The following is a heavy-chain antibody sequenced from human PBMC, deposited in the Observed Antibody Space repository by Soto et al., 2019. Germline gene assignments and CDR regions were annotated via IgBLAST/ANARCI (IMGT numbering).Heavy chain of an antibody. CDR2: LNSDGRST. Sequence: GGSLRLSCEASGFTFSNYWMYWVRQAPGRGLVWVSRLNSDGRSTSYADSVKGRFTISRDNAKNTLYLQMNSLRAEDTAVYFCARDNILNSNDKGATVYGMDVWGQGTTVTVSS. CDR1: GFTFSNYW. D-gene: IGHD1-20*01. CDR3: ARDNILNSNDKGATVYGMDV. J-gene: IGHJ6*02. V-gene: IGHV3-74*01.